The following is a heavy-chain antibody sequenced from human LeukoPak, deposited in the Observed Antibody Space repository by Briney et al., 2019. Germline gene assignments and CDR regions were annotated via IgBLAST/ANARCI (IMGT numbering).Heavy chain of an antibody. Sequence: PSETLSLTCAVYGGSFSGYYWSWIRQPPGKGLEWIGEINHSGSTNYNPSLKSRVTISVDTSKNQFSLKLGSVTAADTAVYYCARGYCSGGSCLNWFDPWGQGTLVTVSS. CDR2: INHSGST. V-gene: IGHV4-34*01. D-gene: IGHD2-15*01. J-gene: IGHJ5*02. CDR1: GGSFSGYY. CDR3: ARGYCSGGSCLNWFDP.